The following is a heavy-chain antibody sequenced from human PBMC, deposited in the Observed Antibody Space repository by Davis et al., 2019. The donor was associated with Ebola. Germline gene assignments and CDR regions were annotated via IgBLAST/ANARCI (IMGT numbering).Heavy chain of an antibody. D-gene: IGHD5-12*01. CDR3: ARGWLRSGLDY. Sequence: HSQTLSLTCDISGDSVSSGGWNWIRQSPSRGLEWLGRTYFSSKWYHDYAVSVKSRITVNPDTSKNQFSLQLDSVTPEDTAVYYCARGWLRSGLDYWGQGILVTVSS. J-gene: IGHJ4*02. CDR1: GDSVSSGG. CDR2: TYFSSKWYH. V-gene: IGHV6-1*01.